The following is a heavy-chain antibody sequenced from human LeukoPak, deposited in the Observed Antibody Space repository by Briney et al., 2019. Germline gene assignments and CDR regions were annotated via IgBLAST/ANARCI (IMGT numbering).Heavy chain of an antibody. D-gene: IGHD2-15*01. CDR2: INSDGSST. CDR1: GFTFSSYW. J-gene: IGHJ4*02. Sequence: GGPLRLSCAASGFTFSSYWMLWVRQAPGKGLVWVSRINSDGSSTSYADSVKGRFTISRDNAKNTLYLQMNSLRAEDTAVYYCARGQNTVVAATLGGQGTLVTVSS. V-gene: IGHV3-74*01. CDR3: ARGQNTVVAATL.